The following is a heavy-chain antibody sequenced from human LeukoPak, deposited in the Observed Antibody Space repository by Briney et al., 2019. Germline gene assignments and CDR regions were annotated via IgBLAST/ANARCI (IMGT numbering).Heavy chain of an antibody. CDR1: GFTFSTYT. Sequence: GGSLRLSCAASGFTFSTYTMNWVRQVPGKGLEWVSSISSSSTYIYYAGSVQGRFTISRDNAKNSLHLQMNSLRAEDTAVYYCARDPFRDYDSSGYFDYWGQGTPVTVSS. V-gene: IGHV3-21*01. J-gene: IGHJ4*02. CDR2: ISSSSTYI. D-gene: IGHD3-22*01. CDR3: ARDPFRDYDSSGYFDY.